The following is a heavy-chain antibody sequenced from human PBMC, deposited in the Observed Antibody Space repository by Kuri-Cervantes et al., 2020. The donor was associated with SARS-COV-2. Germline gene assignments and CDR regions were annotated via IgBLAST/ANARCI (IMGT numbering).Heavy chain of an antibody. V-gene: IGHV3-21*01. Sequence: GGSLRLSCAASGFTFSSYSMNWVRQAPGKGLEWVSSISSSSSYIYYADSVKGRFTISRDNAKNSLYLQMNSLRAEDTAVYYCARAAVGYGPYDYWEQGILTVSS. CDR1: GFTFSSYS. J-gene: IGHJ4*02. CDR3: ARAAVGYGPYDY. CDR2: ISSSSSYI. D-gene: IGHD5-12*01.